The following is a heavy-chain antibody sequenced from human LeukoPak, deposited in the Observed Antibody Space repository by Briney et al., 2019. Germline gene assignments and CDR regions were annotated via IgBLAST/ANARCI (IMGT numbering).Heavy chain of an antibody. D-gene: IGHD3-22*01. J-gene: IGHJ4*02. Sequence: ASVKVSCKASGYTFTSYGISWVRQAPGQGLEWMGWISAYNGNTNYAQKLQGRVTMTTDTSTSTAYMELRSLRSDDTAVYYCARDLNRGFYDSSGYLVYWGQGTLVTVSS. CDR1: GYTFTSYG. CDR2: ISAYNGNT. V-gene: IGHV1-18*01. CDR3: ARDLNRGFYDSSGYLVY.